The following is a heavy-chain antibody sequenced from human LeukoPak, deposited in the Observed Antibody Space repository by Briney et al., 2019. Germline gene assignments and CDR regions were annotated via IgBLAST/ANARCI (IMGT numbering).Heavy chain of an antibody. Sequence: PGGSLRLSCTASGFTFSSYEMNWVRQAPGKGLEWVSYIDSRGITIYYADSVKGRFTISRDNAKNSLYLQMNSLRAEDTAIYYCARHHGYSSCWYGGVLNYFDSWGQGTLVTVSS. D-gene: IGHD6-19*01. CDR2: IDSRGITI. J-gene: IGHJ4*02. CDR1: GFTFSSYE. CDR3: ARHHGYSSCWYGGVLNYFDS. V-gene: IGHV3-48*03.